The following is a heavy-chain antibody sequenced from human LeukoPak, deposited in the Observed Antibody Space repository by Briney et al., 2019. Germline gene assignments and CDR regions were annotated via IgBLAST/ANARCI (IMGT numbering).Heavy chain of an antibody. CDR3: ARGDGSPGTPYFDY. CDR1: GGTFSSYA. CDR2: IIPIFGTA. J-gene: IGHJ4*02. Sequence: AVKVSCKASGGTFSSYAISWVRQAPGQGLEWMGGIIPIFGTANYAQKFQGRVTITTDESTSTAYMELSSLRSEDTAVYYCARGDGSPGTPYFDYWGQGTLVPVSS. D-gene: IGHD3-10*01. V-gene: IGHV1-69*05.